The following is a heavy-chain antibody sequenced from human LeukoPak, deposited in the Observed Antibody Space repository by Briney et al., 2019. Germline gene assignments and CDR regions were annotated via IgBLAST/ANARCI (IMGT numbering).Heavy chain of an antibody. D-gene: IGHD2-2*01. J-gene: IGHJ6*03. Sequence: GGSLRLSCTASGFTFGDYAMSWVRQAPGKGLEWVGFIRSKAYGGTTEYAASVKGRFTISRDDSKSIAYLQMNSLKTEDTAVYYCTRMPLLTYQLLKGSYYYYMDVWGKGTTVTVSS. CDR1: GFTFGDYA. CDR2: IRSKAYGGTT. CDR3: TRMPLLTYQLLKGSYYYYMDV. V-gene: IGHV3-49*04.